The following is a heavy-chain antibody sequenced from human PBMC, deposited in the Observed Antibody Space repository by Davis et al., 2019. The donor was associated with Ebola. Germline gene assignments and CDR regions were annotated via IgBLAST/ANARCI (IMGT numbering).Heavy chain of an antibody. CDR2: IYYSGST. CDR1: GGSISSYY. CDR3: ARREEYCSSTSCSGWFDP. V-gene: IGHV4-59*08. Sequence: PSETLSLTCTVSGGSISSYYWSWIRQPPGKGLEWIGYIYYSGSTNYNPSLKSRVTISVDTSKNQFSLKLSSVTAADTAVYYCARREEYCSSTSCSGWFDPWGQGTLVTVSS. J-gene: IGHJ5*02. D-gene: IGHD2-2*01.